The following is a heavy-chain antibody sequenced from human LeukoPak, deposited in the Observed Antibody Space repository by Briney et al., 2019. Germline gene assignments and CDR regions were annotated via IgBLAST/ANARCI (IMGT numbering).Heavy chain of an antibody. CDR2: ISSSSSYI. Sequence: AGGSLRLSCAASGFTFSSYSMNWVRQAPGKGLEWVSSISSSSSYIYYADSVKGRFTISRDNAKNSLYLQMNSLRAEDTAVYYCARVPGGWYAPNLEYDYWGQGTLVTVSS. D-gene: IGHD6-19*01. CDR3: ARVPGGWYAPNLEYDY. V-gene: IGHV3-21*01. CDR1: GFTFSSYS. J-gene: IGHJ4*02.